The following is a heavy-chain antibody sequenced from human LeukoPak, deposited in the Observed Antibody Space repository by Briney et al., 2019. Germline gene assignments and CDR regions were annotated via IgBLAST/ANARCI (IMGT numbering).Heavy chain of an antibody. CDR1: GGSISSCY. CDR3: ARRPGGRSYYGMDV. J-gene: IGHJ6*02. Sequence: SETLSLTCTVSGGSISSCYWSWIRQPPGKGLEWIGYIYYSGSTNYNPSLKSRVTISVDTSKNQFSLKLSSVTAADTAVYYCARRPGGRSYYGMDVWGQGTTVTVSS. D-gene: IGHD2-15*01. CDR2: IYYSGST. V-gene: IGHV4-59*08.